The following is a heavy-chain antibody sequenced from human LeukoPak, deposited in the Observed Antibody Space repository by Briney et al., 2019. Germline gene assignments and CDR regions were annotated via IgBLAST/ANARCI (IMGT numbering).Heavy chain of an antibody. J-gene: IGHJ6*03. D-gene: IGHD3-10*01. V-gene: IGHV3-21*01. CDR1: GFTFSSYS. CDR3: ARARITMVRGGSYYYMDV. Sequence: GGSLRLPCAASGFTFSSYSMNWVRQAPGKGLEWVSSISSSSSYIYYADSVKGRFTISRDNAKNSLYLQMNSLRAEDTAVYYCARARITMVRGGSYYYMDVWGKGTTVTVSS. CDR2: ISSSSSYI.